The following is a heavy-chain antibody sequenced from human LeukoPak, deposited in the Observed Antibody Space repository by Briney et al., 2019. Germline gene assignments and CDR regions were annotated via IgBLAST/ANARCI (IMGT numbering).Heavy chain of an antibody. CDR1: GFTFSSYA. V-gene: IGHV3-23*01. J-gene: IGHJ1*01. CDR2: ISGSGGST. CDR3: AKDYDYVWGSYRPEYFQH. D-gene: IGHD3-16*02. Sequence: PGGPLRLSCAASGFTFSSYAMSWVRQAPGKGLEWVSAISGSGGSTYYADSVKGRFTISRDNSKDTLYLQMNSLRAEDTAVYYCAKDYDYVWGSYRPEYFQHRGQGTLVTVSS.